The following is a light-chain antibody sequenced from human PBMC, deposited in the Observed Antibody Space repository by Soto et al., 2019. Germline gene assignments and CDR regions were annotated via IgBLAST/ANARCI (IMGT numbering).Light chain of an antibody. Sequence: EIVMTQSPGTLSVSPGERATLSYRASQSVSSNLAWYQQKPGQAPRLLIYAASTRATGIPARFSGSGSGTEFTLTISSLQSEDFAVYFCQQYNNWPPSITFGQGTRLEIE. V-gene: IGKV3-15*01. J-gene: IGKJ5*01. CDR2: AAS. CDR3: QQYNNWPPSIT. CDR1: QSVSSN.